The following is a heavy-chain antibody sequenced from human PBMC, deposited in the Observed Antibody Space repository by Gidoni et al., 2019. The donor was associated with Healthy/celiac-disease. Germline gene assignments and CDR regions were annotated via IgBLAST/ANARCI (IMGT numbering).Heavy chain of an antibody. Sequence: QVQLQQWGAGLLKPSETLSLTCAVYGGSFSGYYWSWIRQPPGKGLEWIGEINHSGSTNYNPSLKSRVTISVDTSKNQFSLKLSSVTAADTAVYYCARGFLRYFDWTNPYYFDYWGQGTLVTVSS. V-gene: IGHV4-34*01. D-gene: IGHD3-9*01. CDR1: GGSFSGYY. J-gene: IGHJ4*02. CDR3: ARGFLRYFDWTNPYYFDY. CDR2: INHSGST.